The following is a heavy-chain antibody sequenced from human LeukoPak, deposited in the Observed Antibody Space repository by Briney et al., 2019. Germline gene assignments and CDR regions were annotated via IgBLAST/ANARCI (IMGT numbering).Heavy chain of an antibody. J-gene: IGHJ2*01. CDR3: ARSSSSWYYHWYFDL. D-gene: IGHD6-13*01. Sequence: ASVKVSCKASGYTFTSYGISWVRQAPGQGLEWMGWMNPNSGNTGYAQKFQGRVTITRNTSISTAYMELSSLRSEDTAVYYCARSSSSWYYHWYFDLWGRGTLVTVSS. CDR2: MNPNSGNT. CDR1: GYTFTSYG. V-gene: IGHV1-8*03.